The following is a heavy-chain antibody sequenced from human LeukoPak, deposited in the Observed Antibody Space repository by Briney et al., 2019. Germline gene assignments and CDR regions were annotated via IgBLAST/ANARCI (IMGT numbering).Heavy chain of an antibody. J-gene: IGHJ6*03. CDR1: GFTFSSYW. V-gene: IGHV3-30*02. CDR2: IRYDGSNK. Sequence: GSLRLSCAGSGFTFSSYWMSWVRQAPGKGLEWVAFIRYDGSNKYYADSVKGRFTVSRDNSKNTLYLQMKSLRAEDTAVYYCAKGGGYEAQYYYYYLDVWGKGTTVTISS. CDR3: AKGGGYEAQYYYYYLDV. D-gene: IGHD5-12*01.